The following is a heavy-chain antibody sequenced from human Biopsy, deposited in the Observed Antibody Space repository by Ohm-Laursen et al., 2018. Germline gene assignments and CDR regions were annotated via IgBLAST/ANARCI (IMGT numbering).Heavy chain of an antibody. V-gene: IGHV3-23*01. CDR1: GFTFSNYA. CDR2: ISDIGSST. CDR3: AKDQPDLAVVVAAHWYFNL. J-gene: IGHJ2*01. D-gene: IGHD2-15*01. Sequence: SLRLSCAAFGFTFSNYAMSWVHQAPGKGLEWVSAISDIGSSTFYSDSVKGRFTISRDNSKKTLYLQMNSLRAEDTAIYYCAKDQPDLAVVVAAHWYFNLWGRGTLVTVSS.